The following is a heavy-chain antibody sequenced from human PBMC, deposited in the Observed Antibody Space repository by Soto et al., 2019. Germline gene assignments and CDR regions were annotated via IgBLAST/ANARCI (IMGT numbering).Heavy chain of an antibody. V-gene: IGHV1-2*04. D-gene: IGHD6-6*01. J-gene: IGHJ6*02. CDR3: ATESSSSGSYYYYGMDV. Sequence: VASVKVSCKASGYTFTGYYMHWVRQAPGQGLEWMGWINPNSGGTNYAQKFQGWVTMTRDTSISTAYMELSRLRSDDTAVYYCATESSSSGSYYYYGMDVWGQGTTVTVSS. CDR2: INPNSGGT. CDR1: GYTFTGYY.